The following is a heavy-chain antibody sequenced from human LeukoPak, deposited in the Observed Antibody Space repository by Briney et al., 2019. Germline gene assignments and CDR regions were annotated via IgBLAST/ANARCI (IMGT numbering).Heavy chain of an antibody. Sequence: GSLRLSCAASGFTFNTYGMSWIRQAPGKGLEWVSGISVSGGSTYYADSVKGRFTISRDSSKNTLNLQMNSLRAEDTAVYYCAKALTIFYDWGQGTLVTVSS. D-gene: IGHD3-9*01. CDR1: GFTFNTYG. CDR2: ISVSGGST. J-gene: IGHJ4*02. V-gene: IGHV3-23*01. CDR3: AKALTIFYD.